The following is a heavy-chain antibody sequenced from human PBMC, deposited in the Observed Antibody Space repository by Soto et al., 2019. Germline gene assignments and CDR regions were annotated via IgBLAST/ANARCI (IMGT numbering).Heavy chain of an antibody. CDR2: IFSSGST. CDR3: AREGSYSAYNFAHGIQLWSFDF. D-gene: IGHD5-12*01. J-gene: IGHJ4*02. Sequence: PSATLSLTCTVPGGSINTFYWSWVRQPAVKGLEWIGRIFSSGSTSFNPSLESRVAMSVDTSKNHFSLNLSSVTAADMAVYYCAREGSYSAYNFAHGIQLWSFDFWGQGALVTVS. V-gene: IGHV4-4*07. CDR1: GGSINTFY.